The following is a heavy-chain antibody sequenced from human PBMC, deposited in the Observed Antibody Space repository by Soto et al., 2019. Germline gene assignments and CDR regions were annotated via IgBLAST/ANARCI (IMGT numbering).Heavy chain of an antibody. J-gene: IGHJ4*02. V-gene: IGHV4-31*11. CDR3: ASHYDFWSGYYTVGYFSY. D-gene: IGHD3-3*01. Sequence: SETLSLTCAVAGDSISRGGYYWSWIRQHPGKGLEWIGYIYYSGSTYYNPSLKSRVTISVDTSKNQFSLKLSSVTAADTAVYYCASHYDFWSGYYTVGYFSYWGQGTLVPVSS. CDR2: IYYSGST. CDR1: GDSISRGGYY.